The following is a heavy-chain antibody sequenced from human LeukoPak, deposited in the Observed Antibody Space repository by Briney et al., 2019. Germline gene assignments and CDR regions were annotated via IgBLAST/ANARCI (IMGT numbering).Heavy chain of an antibody. V-gene: IGHV1-69*05. D-gene: IGHD6-25*01. CDR1: GHTLTELS. J-gene: IGHJ4*02. CDR2: IIPIFGTA. Sequence: SVKVSCKVSGHTLTELSTHWVRQAPGKGLEWMGRIIPIFGTANYAQKFQGRVTITTDESTSTAYMELSSLRSEDTAVYYCARLGSSGWFDYWGQGTLVTVSS. CDR3: ARLGSSGWFDY.